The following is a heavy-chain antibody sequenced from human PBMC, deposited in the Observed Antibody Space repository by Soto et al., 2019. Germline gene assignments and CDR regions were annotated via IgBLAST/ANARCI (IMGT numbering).Heavy chain of an antibody. J-gene: IGHJ4*02. CDR1: GFTFSSYA. V-gene: IGHV3-33*08. CDR2: IWFNGSNK. Sequence: SLRLSCAASGFTFSSYAMHWVRQAPGKGLEWVAVIWFNGSNKYYANSVKGRFTISRDNSKNTVSLQMKSLRDEDTAAYYCATTGPYWGQGTLVTVSS. CDR3: ATTGPY.